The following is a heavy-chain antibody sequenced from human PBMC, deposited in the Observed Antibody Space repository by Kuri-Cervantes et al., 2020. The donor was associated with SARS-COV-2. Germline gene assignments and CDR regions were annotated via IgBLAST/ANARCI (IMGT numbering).Heavy chain of an antibody. CDR2: INHSGST. CDR3: ARVGDYYGSGSVDY. J-gene: IGHJ4*02. V-gene: IGHV4-34*01. Sequence: GSLRLSCAVYGGSLSGYYWSWIRQPPGKGLEWIGEINHSGSTNYNPSLKSRVTISVDTSKNQFSLKLSSVTAADTAVYYCARVGDYYGSGSVDYWGRGTLVTVSS. CDR1: GGSLSGYY. D-gene: IGHD3-10*01.